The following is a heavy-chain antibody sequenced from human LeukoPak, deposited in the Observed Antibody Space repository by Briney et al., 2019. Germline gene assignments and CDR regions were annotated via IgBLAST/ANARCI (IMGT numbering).Heavy chain of an antibody. J-gene: IGHJ4*02. CDR3: AKDRDSSGWYSARTYDY. D-gene: IGHD6-19*01. V-gene: IGHV3-30*18. Sequence: GGSLRLSCAASGFTFSSYGMHWVRQAPGKGLEWAAVISYDGSNKYYADSVKGRFTISRDNSKNTLYLQMNSLRAEDTAVYYCAKDRDSSGWYSARTYDYWGQGTLVTVSS. CDR1: GFTFSSYG. CDR2: ISYDGSNK.